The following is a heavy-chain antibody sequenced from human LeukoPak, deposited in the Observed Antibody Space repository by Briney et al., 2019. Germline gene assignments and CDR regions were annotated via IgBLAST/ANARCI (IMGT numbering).Heavy chain of an antibody. CDR3: ASRHSATYKLDAFDI. CDR2: IDPSDSYT. V-gene: IGHV5-10-1*01. Sequence: GESLKISCKASGYTFITYWISWVRQMPGKGLEWMGRIDPSDSYTNYSPSFQGHVTISADKSISTAYLQWSSLKASDTAMYYCASRHSATYKLDAFDIWGQGTLVTVSS. CDR1: GYTFITYW. D-gene: IGHD1-26*01. J-gene: IGHJ3*02.